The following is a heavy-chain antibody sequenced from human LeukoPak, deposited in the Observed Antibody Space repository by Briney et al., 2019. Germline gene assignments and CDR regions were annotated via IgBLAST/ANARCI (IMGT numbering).Heavy chain of an antibody. D-gene: IGHD1-26*01. CDR1: GFTFSSYA. J-gene: IGHJ4*02. V-gene: IGHV3-23*01. CDR3: AKSHWRDSGTYLYYFDY. Sequence: PGGSLRLSCAASGFTFSSYAMSWVRQAPGKGLEWVSVINNSGGRTYYADSVKGRFTISRDNSKNTLFLQMNSLRAEDTAVYYCAKSHWRDSGTYLYYFDYWGQGTLVTVSS. CDR2: INNSGGRT.